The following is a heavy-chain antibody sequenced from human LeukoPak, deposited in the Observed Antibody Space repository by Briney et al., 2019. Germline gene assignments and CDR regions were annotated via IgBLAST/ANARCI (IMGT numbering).Heavy chain of an antibody. CDR3: AREEERIAIFGVTNSRFDY. CDR2: IMPIFDTA. CDR1: GGTFSNYA. Sequence: SVKVSCKASGGTFSNYAISWVRQAPGQGLEWMGGIMPIFDTADYAQKFQGRITITADESTSTVYMELSSLRSEDTAVYYCAREEERIAIFGVTNSRFDYWGQGTQVTVSS. J-gene: IGHJ4*02. D-gene: IGHD3-3*01. V-gene: IGHV1-69*13.